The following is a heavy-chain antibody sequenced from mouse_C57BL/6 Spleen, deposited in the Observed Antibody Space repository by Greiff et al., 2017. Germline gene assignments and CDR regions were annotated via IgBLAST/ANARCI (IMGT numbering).Heavy chain of an antibody. CDR2: IDPEDGET. CDR1: GFNIKDYY. J-gene: IGHJ3*01. Sequence: EVKLQESGAELVKPGASVKLSCTASGFNIKDYYMHWVKQRPEQGLEWIGRIDPEDGETKDAPKFQGKATITADTSSNTAYLQLSSLTSEDTAVYYWARGYEGAFAYWGQGTLVTVSA. D-gene: IGHD2-2*01. CDR3: ARGYEGAFAY. V-gene: IGHV14-2*01.